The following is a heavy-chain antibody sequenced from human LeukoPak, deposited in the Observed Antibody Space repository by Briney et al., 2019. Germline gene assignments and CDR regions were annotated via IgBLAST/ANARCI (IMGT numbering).Heavy chain of an antibody. J-gene: IGHJ4*02. CDR3: ARLICSSSTCDRYYFDL. D-gene: IGHD2-2*01. Sequence: SETLSLTCIVSGGSISGSTYYWGWIRQPPGKGLEWIGSTYYSGTTYYNPSLKSRVTIFIDTSKNHFSLKLRSVTAADTAVYYCARLICSSSTCDRYYFDLWGQGILVTVSS. CDR2: TYYSGTT. CDR1: GGSISGSTYY. V-gene: IGHV4-39*02.